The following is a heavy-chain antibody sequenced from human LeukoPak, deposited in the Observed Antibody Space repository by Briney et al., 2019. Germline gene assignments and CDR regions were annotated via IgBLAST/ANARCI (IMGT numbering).Heavy chain of an antibody. J-gene: IGHJ4*02. V-gene: IGHV3-48*04. Sequence: GGSLRLSCAASGFTFSAYDMNWVRQAPGKGLKWLSYISSSSTTKYHADSVKGRFTISRDNAKNSLYLQMHSLRIEDTAVYYCATSRVFDYWGQGALVTVSS. CDR2: ISSSSTTK. CDR3: ATSRVFDY. CDR1: GFTFSAYD.